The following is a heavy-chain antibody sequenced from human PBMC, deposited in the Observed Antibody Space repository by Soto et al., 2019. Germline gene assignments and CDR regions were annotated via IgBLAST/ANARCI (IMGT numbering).Heavy chain of an antibody. CDR3: AIENGGCFDY. J-gene: IGHJ4*02. CDR1: GFTFSSYG. D-gene: IGHD6-19*01. Sequence: QVQLVESGGGVVQPGRSLRLSCAASGFTFSSYGMHWVRQAPGKGLEWVAVISYDGSKKYYADSVKGRFTIARDNSKNTLYLQMNSLRDVDTSVYYCAIENGGCFDYWGQGTLVTVSS. CDR2: ISYDGSKK. V-gene: IGHV3-30*03.